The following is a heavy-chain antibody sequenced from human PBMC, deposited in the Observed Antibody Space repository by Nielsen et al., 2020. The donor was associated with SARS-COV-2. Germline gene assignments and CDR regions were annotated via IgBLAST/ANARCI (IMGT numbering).Heavy chain of an antibody. V-gene: IGHV4-39*07. CDR3: ARGLLTMGATDWFDP. J-gene: IGHJ5*02. CDR2: IYYSGST. Sequence: PGKGLEWIGSIYYSGSTYYNPSLKSRVTISVDTSKNQFSLKLSSVTAADTAVYYCARGLLTMGATDWFDPWGQGTLVTVSS. D-gene: IGHD3-10*01.